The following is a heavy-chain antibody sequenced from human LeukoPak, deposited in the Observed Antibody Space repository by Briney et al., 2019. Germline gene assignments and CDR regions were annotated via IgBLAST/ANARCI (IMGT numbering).Heavy chain of an antibody. CDR3: ARIVEMATIDY. Sequence: PSETVSLTCTVSGGSISSYYWSWIRQPPGKGLEWIGYIYYSGSTNYNPSLKSRVTISVDTSKNQFSLKLSSVTAADTAVYYCARIVEMATIDYWGQGTLVTVSS. CDR2: IYYSGST. CDR1: GGSISSYY. D-gene: IGHD5-24*01. V-gene: IGHV4-59*01. J-gene: IGHJ4*02.